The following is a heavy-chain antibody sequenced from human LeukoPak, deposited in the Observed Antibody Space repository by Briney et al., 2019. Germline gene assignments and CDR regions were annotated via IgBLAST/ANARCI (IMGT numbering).Heavy chain of an antibody. J-gene: IGHJ4*02. Sequence: PSETLSLTCTVSGGSISSYYWSWVRQAPGKGLEWVANIKQDGSEKYYVDSVKGRFTISRDNAKNSLYLQMNSLRAEDTAVYYCARVWSSGWEFDYWGQGTLVTVSS. D-gene: IGHD6-19*01. CDR3: ARVWSSGWEFDY. CDR2: IKQDGSEK. V-gene: IGHV3-7*01. CDR1: GGSISSYY.